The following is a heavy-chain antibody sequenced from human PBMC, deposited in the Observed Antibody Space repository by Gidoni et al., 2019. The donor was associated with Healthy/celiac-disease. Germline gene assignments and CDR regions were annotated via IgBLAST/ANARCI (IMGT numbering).Heavy chain of an antibody. D-gene: IGHD2-2*01. V-gene: IGHV1-18*01. CDR2: ISACKGNT. Sequence: QVQLVQSGAEGKKPGPSVTVSCKASGYTFTSYGISWVRQAPGQGLEWMGWISACKGNTNYAQKLQGRVTMTTDTSTSTAYMELRSLRSDDTAVYYCAIRYCSSTSCPGFDPWGQGTLVTVSS. CDR1: GYTFTSYG. CDR3: AIRYCSSTSCPGFDP. J-gene: IGHJ5*02.